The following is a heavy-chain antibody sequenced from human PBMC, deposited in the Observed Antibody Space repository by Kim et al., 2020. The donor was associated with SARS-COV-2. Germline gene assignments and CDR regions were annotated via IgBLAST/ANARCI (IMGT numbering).Heavy chain of an antibody. Sequence: ASVKVSCKASGYTFTSYGISWVRQASGQGLEWMGWISAYNGNTNYAQKLQGRVTMTTDTSTSTAYMELRSLRSDDTAVYYCARDGGATDYYDSSGYWGWFDPWGQGTLVTVSS. J-gene: IGHJ5*02. CDR3: ARDGGATDYYDSSGYWGWFDP. CDR1: GYTFTSYG. V-gene: IGHV1-18*01. D-gene: IGHD3-22*01. CDR2: ISAYNGNT.